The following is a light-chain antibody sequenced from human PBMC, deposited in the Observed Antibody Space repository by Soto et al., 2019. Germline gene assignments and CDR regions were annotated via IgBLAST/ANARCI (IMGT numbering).Light chain of an antibody. V-gene: IGKV3-15*01. Sequence: EIVMTQSPATLSVAPGERATLSCRASQSVSSNLAWYQQQPGQAPRLLIYGASTWATGIPARFSGSGSGTEFTLTISTLQSEDFAVYYCQKYNNWTLTFGGGTKVEIK. CDR3: QKYNNWTLT. J-gene: IGKJ4*01. CDR2: GAS. CDR1: QSVSSN.